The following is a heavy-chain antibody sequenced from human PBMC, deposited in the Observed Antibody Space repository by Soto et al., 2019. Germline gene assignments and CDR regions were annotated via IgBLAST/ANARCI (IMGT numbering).Heavy chain of an antibody. V-gene: IGHV3-23*01. CDR1: AFIPDNFA. CDR2: IRTGGGSQ. CDR3: AKVGDFYDFGTGYYLTVHYFEY. J-gene: IGHJ4*02. D-gene: IGHD3-3*01. Sequence: GRCMRLSCAPSAFIPDNFAISWVRQAPGKGLEWVSVIRTGGGSQNYADSVKGRSAIARDNSKNMVYLQMNSLRAEGTAVYYCAKVGDFYDFGTGYYLTVHYFEYLGQGTPVNVSS.